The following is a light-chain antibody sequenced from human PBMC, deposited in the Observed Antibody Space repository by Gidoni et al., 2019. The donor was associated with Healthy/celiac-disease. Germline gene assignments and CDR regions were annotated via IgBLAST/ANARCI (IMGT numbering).Light chain of an antibody. Sequence: DIQMTQSPSSLSASVGDRVTITCRASQSISSYFNWYQQKPGKAPKLLIYAASSLQSGVPSRCSGSGSGTDFTLTISSLQPEDCATYYCQQSYSTPHTFGQGTKLEIK. CDR3: QQSYSTPHT. V-gene: IGKV1-39*01. J-gene: IGKJ2*01. CDR2: AAS. CDR1: QSISSY.